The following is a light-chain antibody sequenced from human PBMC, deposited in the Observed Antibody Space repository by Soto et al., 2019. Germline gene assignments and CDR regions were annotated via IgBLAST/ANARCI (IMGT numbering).Light chain of an antibody. CDR1: QSISRN. J-gene: IGKJ4*01. Sequence: IQITQSPSSLSASVGDRVTITCRASQSISRNLNWYQQKPGKAPELLIYTASNLQSGVPSRFSGSGSGTDFALTISSLQPEDSAVYYCQQSHSSPLSFGGGTKV. CDR2: TAS. V-gene: IGKV1-39*01. CDR3: QQSHSSPLS.